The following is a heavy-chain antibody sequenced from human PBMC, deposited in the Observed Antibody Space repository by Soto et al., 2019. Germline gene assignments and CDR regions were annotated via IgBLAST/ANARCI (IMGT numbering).Heavy chain of an antibody. CDR3: ARDFPYYDFWSGYHSRGAFDI. CDR2: ISAYNGNT. D-gene: IGHD3-3*01. CDR1: GYTFTSYG. J-gene: IGHJ3*02. V-gene: IGHV1-18*01. Sequence: ASVKVSCKASGYTFTSYGISWVRQAPGQGLEWMGWISAYNGNTNYAQKLQGRVTMTTDTSTSTAYMELRSLRSDDTAVYYCARDFPYYDFWSGYHSRGAFDIWGQRTMVTFSS.